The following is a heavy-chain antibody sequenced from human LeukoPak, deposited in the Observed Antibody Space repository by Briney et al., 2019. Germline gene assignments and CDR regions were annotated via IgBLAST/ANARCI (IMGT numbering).Heavy chain of an antibody. CDR1: GFTFRSYS. Sequence: GGSLRLSCAASGFTFRSYSMNWVRQAPGKGPDWVSSISPSGSSTYNADSVRGRFTISRDNAKDAVYLQMNSLRGEDTAVYYCVRDYLGESGAGGCWGQGILVTVSS. CDR3: VRDYLGESGAGGC. D-gene: IGHD3-10*01. J-gene: IGHJ4*02. V-gene: IGHV3-21*01. CDR2: ISPSGSST.